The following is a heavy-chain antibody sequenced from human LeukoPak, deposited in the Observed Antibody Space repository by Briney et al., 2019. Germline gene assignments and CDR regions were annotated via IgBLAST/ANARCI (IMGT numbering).Heavy chain of an antibody. D-gene: IGHD6-19*01. V-gene: IGHV3-74*01. Sequence: GGSLRLSCAASGFTFSNYWMHWVRRAPGKGLVWVSRIKTDGTSTNYAETVKGRFTISRDNAKNTLYLQMTSLRAEDTAVYYCARDRGGSGPTTTDYWGQGTLVTVSS. CDR1: GFTFSNYW. CDR3: ARDRGGSGPTTTDY. CDR2: IKTDGTST. J-gene: IGHJ4*02.